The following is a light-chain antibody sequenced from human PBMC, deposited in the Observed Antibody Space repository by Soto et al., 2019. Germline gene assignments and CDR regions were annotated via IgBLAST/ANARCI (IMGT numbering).Light chain of an antibody. CDR1: QSISRY. CDR2: AAS. V-gene: IGKV1-39*01. J-gene: IGKJ4*01. Sequence: DIQMTQSPSPLSASVGDRVTVTCRASQSISRYLNWYQQKPGNAPKLLIYAASNLQSGVPSRFSGSGSGTDFTLTISSLHPEDFATYLCQQSHTPPLTFGGGTRWIS. CDR3: QQSHTPPLT.